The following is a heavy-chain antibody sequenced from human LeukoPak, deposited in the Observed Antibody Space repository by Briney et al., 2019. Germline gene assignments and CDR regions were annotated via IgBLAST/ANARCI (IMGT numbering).Heavy chain of an antibody. J-gene: IGHJ5*02. CDR1: GFTFSTYA. CDR2: ISYDGSNK. V-gene: IGHV3-30*04. D-gene: IGHD4-23*01. CDR3: ARDRGTVGPMSWFDP. Sequence: GGSLRLSCAASGFTFSTYAMHWVRQAPGKGLEWVAVISYDGSNKYYADSVKGRFTISRDNSKNTLYLQMNSLRAEDTAVYYCARDRGTVGPMSWFDPWGQGTLVTVSS.